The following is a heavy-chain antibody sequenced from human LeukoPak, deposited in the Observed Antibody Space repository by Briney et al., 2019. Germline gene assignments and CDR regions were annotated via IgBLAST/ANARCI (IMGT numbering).Heavy chain of an antibody. D-gene: IGHD3-22*01. CDR1: RGSISSDY. Sequence: SETLSLTCTVSRGSISSDYWSWIRQPAGKGLEWIGLIYTSGTTNYNPSLKSRVTMSLDTSKNQFSLKLNSVTAADTAVYYCATQVYYYDSSGYYYEGAFDIWGQGTMVTVSS. CDR2: IYTSGTT. V-gene: IGHV4-4*07. CDR3: ATQVYYYDSSGYYYEGAFDI. J-gene: IGHJ3*02.